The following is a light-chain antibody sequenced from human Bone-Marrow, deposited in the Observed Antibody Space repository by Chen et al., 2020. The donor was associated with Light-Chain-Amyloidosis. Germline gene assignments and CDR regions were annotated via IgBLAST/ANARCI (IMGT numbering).Light chain of an antibody. J-gene: IGKJ5*01. CDR3: QQYGSSRIT. CDR1: QSVSSSY. V-gene: IGKV3-20*01. CDR2: GAS. Sequence: EIVLTQSPGTLSLSPGERATLSCRASQSVSSSYLAWYQQKPGQAPRLLIYGASSRAPGIPDRFSGSGSGTAFTLTISRLEPEDFAVYYCQQYGSSRITFGQGTRLEIK.